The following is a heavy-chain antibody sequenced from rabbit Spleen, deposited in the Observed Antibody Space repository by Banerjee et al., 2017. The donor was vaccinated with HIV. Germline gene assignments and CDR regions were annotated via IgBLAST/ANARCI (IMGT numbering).Heavy chain of an antibody. CDR3: ARGSAMMTMVVTGFYLNL. V-gene: IGHV1S47*01. J-gene: IGHJ4*01. Sequence: QEQLVESGGGLVKPEGSLKLSCTGSGFSFSNKAVMCWVRQAPGKGLEWIACIYTGDGSTYYASWVNGRFTISRSTSLNTVTLQMTSLTAADTATYFCARGSAMMTMVVTGFYLNLWGPGTLVTVS. CDR1: GFSFSNKA. D-gene: IGHD2-1*01. CDR2: IYTGDGST.